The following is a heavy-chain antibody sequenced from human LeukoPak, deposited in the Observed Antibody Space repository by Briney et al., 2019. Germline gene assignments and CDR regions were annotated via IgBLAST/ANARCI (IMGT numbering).Heavy chain of an antibody. CDR2: LNPSGGST. Sequence: GASVKVSCKASGYTFTGYYMHWVRQAPGQGLEWMGILNPSGGSTNYPQNFQGRVTMTRDMSTSTVYMELSSLRSEDTAVYYCARANTYGYGAIYWGQGTLVTVSS. CDR3: ARANTYGYGAIY. CDR1: GYTFTGYY. J-gene: IGHJ4*02. D-gene: IGHD5-18*01. V-gene: IGHV1-46*01.